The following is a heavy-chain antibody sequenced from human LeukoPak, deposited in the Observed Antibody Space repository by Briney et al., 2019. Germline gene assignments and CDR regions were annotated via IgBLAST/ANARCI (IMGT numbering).Heavy chain of an antibody. CDR1: GYSISSGYY. CDR3: ARGPTLGYCSGGNCYPRGYSYGSFDY. D-gene: IGHD2-15*01. Sequence: PSETLSLTCTVSGYSISSGYYWGWIRQPPGKGLEWIGSIYHSGSTYYNPSLKSRVTISVDTSKNQFSLKLSSVTAADTAVYYCARGPTLGYCSGGNCYPRGYSYGSFDYWGQGTLVTVSS. V-gene: IGHV4-38-2*02. CDR2: IYHSGST. J-gene: IGHJ4*02.